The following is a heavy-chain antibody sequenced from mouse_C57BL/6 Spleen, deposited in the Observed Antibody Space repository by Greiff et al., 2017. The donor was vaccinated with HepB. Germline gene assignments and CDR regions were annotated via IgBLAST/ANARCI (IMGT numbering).Heavy chain of an antibody. Sequence: VQLQQPGAELVRPGTSVKLSCKASGYTFTSYWMHWVKQRSGQGLEWIGMIDPSDSYTNYNQKFKGKATLTVDTSSSTAYMQLSSLTSEDSAVYYCARGSTMVTTTEYYFDYWGQGTTLTVSS. CDR3: ARGSTMVTTTEYYFDY. V-gene: IGHV1-59*01. J-gene: IGHJ2*01. CDR2: IDPSDSYT. CDR1: GYTFTSYW. D-gene: IGHD2-2*01.